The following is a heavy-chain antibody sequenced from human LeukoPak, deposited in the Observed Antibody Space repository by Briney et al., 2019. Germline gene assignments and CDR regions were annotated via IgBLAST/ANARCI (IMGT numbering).Heavy chain of an antibody. J-gene: IGHJ4*02. CDR2: IYTSGST. CDR3: ARDTLYSSGWWLDY. V-gene: IGHV4-61*02. Sequence: SETLSLTCTVSGVSISIGSYYWSWIRQPAGKGLEWIGRIYTSGSTNYNPSLKSRVTISVDTSKNQFSRKLSSVTAADTAVYYCARDTLYSSGWWLDYWGQGTLVTVSS. D-gene: IGHD6-13*01. CDR1: GVSISIGSYY.